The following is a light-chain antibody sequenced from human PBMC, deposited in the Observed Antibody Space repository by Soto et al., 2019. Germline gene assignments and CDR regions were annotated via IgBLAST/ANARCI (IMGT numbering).Light chain of an antibody. CDR2: DVS. V-gene: IGLV2-14*01. J-gene: IGLJ1*01. Sequence: QSALTQPASVSGSPGQSITISCTGTSSDVGGYNYVSWYQQHPGKAPKLMIYDVSNRPSGVSNRFSGSKSGNTASLTISGLQAEDEADYYCSSYRSSSTLYVFGTGTKLNVL. CDR1: SSDVGGYNY. CDR3: SSYRSSSTLYV.